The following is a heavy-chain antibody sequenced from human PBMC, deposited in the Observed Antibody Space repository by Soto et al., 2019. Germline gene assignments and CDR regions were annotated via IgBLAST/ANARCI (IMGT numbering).Heavy chain of an antibody. Sequence: SETLSLTCTVSGGSISIGGYYWSWIRQHPGKGLEWIGYIYYSGSFYYNPSLRSRVTISVDTSKDQFSLKLSSVTAADPAVYYCARGGVVPASIEVNWFDPWGQGTLVTVSS. CDR2: IYYSGSF. J-gene: IGHJ5*02. D-gene: IGHD2-2*02. CDR1: GGSISIGGYY. V-gene: IGHV4-31*03. CDR3: ARGGVVPASIEVNWFDP.